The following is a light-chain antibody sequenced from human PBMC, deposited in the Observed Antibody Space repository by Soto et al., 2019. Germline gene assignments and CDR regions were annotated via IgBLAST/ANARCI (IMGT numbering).Light chain of an antibody. V-gene: IGKV3-15*01. CDR2: GAY. CDR1: QSVSSN. J-gene: IGKJ4*01. CDR3: QQYNNWPPVT. Sequence: EVVMTQSPATLSVSPGERATLSCRASQSVSSNLAWYQQKPGQAPRLLVYGAYTRATGIPARFSGSGSGTEFTLTISSLQSEDFAVYYCQQYNNWPPVTCGGGTKVDIK.